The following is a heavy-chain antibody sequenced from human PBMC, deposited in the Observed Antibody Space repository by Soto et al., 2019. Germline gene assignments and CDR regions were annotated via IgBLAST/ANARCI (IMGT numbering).Heavy chain of an antibody. CDR1: GFTFDDYA. J-gene: IGHJ4*02. V-gene: IGHV3-9*01. D-gene: IGHD2-15*01. CDR3: AREDCSGGGCFRFRRPLED. CDR2: ISWNSGSI. Sequence: PGGSLRLSCAASGFTFDDYAMHWVRQAPGKGLEWVSGISWNSGSIGYADSVKGRFTISRDNAKNSLYMQMNSLRAEDTAVYYCAREDCSGGGCFRFRRPLEDWGQGTLVTVSS.